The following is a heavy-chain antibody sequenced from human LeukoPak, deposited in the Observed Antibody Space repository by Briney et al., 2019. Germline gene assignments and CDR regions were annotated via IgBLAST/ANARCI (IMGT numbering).Heavy chain of an antibody. Sequence: ASVTVSFKASGYTFTSYGISWVRQAPGQGLEWMGWISAYNGNTNYAQKLQGRVTMTTDTSTSTAYMELRSLRSDDTAVYYCARWAYYYDSGGSQAPSHFDYWGQGTLVTVSS. V-gene: IGHV1-18*01. CDR1: GYTFTSYG. J-gene: IGHJ4*02. CDR3: ARWAYYYDSGGSQAPSHFDY. D-gene: IGHD3-22*01. CDR2: ISAYNGNT.